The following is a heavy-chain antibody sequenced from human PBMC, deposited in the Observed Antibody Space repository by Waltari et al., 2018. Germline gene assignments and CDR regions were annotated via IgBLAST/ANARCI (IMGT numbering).Heavy chain of an antibody. CDR2: IYSGGNT. Sequence: EVQLVESGGNLIQPGGSLRLSCAASGFPVRTSCISWVRQAPGKGLEWVSIIYSGGNTYYAGSVKGRFTISRDNYKNMVYLEMNSLRAEDTAVYYCAKQSPSYTRGWYPLESWGPGTLVTVSP. CDR1: GFPVRTSC. D-gene: IGHD6-19*01. J-gene: IGHJ4*02. CDR3: AKQSPSYTRGWYPLES. V-gene: IGHV3-53*01.